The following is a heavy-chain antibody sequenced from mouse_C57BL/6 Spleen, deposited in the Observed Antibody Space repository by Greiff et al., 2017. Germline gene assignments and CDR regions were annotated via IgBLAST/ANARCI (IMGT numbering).Heavy chain of an antibody. CDR2: INPISGYT. V-gene: IGHV1-7*01. CDR3: AFTAVGATEAIAY. D-gene: IGHD1-1*01. CDR1: GCTFTRYW. J-gene: IGHJ4*01. Sequence: QVQLQQSGAELAIPRASVQLSCNASGCTFTRYWMPWVKQRPGQGLEWIGYINPISGYTKYNQKFKDKATLTADKSSSTAYMQLSSLTYEDSAVYYYAFTAVGATEAIAYWGQGTPVPVSS.